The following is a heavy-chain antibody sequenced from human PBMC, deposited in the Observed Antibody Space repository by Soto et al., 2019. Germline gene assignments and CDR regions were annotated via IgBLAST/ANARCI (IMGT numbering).Heavy chain of an antibody. Sequence: GGSVRLSCAASGFTFSSYSMNWVRQAPGIGLEWVSYISSSSSTIYYADSVKGRFTISRDNAKNSLYLQMNSLRDEETAVYYCAWYYYDSSGYALDYWGQGTLVTVSS. CDR2: ISSSSSTI. CDR1: GFTFSSYS. CDR3: AWYYYDSSGYALDY. V-gene: IGHV3-48*02. D-gene: IGHD3-22*01. J-gene: IGHJ4*02.